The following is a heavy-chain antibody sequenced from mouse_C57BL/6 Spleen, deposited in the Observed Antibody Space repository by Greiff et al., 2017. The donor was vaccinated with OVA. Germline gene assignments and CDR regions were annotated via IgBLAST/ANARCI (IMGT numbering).Heavy chain of an antibody. Sequence: VQLQQSGAELVRPGTSVKVSCKASGYAFTNYLIEWVKQRPGQGLEWIGVINPGSGGTNYNEKFKGKATLTADKSSSTAYMQLSSLTSEDSAVYFCARGDYYGSSHWYFDVWGTGTTVTVSS. V-gene: IGHV1-54*01. D-gene: IGHD1-1*01. CDR2: INPGSGGT. J-gene: IGHJ1*03. CDR1: GYAFTNYL. CDR3: ARGDYYGSSHWYFDV.